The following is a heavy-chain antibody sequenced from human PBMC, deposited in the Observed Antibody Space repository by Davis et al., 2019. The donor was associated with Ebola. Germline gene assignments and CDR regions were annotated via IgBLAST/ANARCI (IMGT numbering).Heavy chain of an antibody. Sequence: AASVKVSCKASGYTFTSYALHWARQAPGQRLECMGWNNAGNGNTKYSQKFQGRVTITRDTSASTAYMELSSLRYEDTAVYYCASVAEAETKEWSWFDPWGQGTLVTVSS. CDR1: GYTFTSYA. CDR2: NNAGNGNT. CDR3: ASVAEAETKEWSWFDP. J-gene: IGHJ5*02. D-gene: IGHD6-19*01. V-gene: IGHV1-3*01.